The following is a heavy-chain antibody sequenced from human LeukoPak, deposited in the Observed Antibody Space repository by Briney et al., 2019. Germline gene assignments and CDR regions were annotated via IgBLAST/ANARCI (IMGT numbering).Heavy chain of an antibody. CDR2: IYYSGST. CDR1: GGSISSYY. V-gene: IGHV4-59*08. J-gene: IGHJ4*02. Sequence: PSETLSLTCTVSGGSISSYYWSWIRQPPGKGLEWIGYIYYSGSTNYNPSLKSRITISVDTSKNQFSLKLSSVTAADTAVYYCARHGRVGAPYYFDYWGQGTLVTVSS. CDR3: ARHGRVGAPYYFDY. D-gene: IGHD1-26*01.